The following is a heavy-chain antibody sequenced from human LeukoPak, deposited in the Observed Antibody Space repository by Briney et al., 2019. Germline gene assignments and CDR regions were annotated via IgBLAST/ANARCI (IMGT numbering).Heavy chain of an antibody. CDR1: GFTFRSYE. V-gene: IGHV3-48*03. D-gene: IGHD3-9*01. Sequence: GGSLRLSCTGSGFTFRSYEMSWVRQAPGKGLEWISYISSSGSTMYYADSVKGRFTISRDNAKNFVYLQMNSLRAEDTAVYYCARDRLHYDSLTGYPADWGQGTLVTVSS. J-gene: IGHJ4*02. CDR2: ISSSGSTM. CDR3: ARDRLHYDSLTGYPAD.